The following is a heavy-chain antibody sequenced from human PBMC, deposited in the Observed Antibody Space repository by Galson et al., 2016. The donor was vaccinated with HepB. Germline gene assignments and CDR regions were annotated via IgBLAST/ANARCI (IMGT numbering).Heavy chain of an antibody. CDR1: GFTFYSYG. CDR2: ISFDGSNK. Sequence: SLRLSCAASGFTFYSYGMHWVRQAPGKGLEWVATISFDGSNKYYADSVRGQFTISRDNSKNTLYLQMNSLRAEDTAVYYCEASGTTGWDYWGQGTLVTVSS. V-gene: IGHV3-30*03. D-gene: IGHD6-13*01. CDR3: EASGTTGWDY. J-gene: IGHJ4*02.